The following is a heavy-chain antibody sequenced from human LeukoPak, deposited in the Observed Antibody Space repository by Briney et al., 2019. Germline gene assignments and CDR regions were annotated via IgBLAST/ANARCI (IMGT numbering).Heavy chain of an antibody. CDR1: GFTFSSYA. J-gene: IGHJ4*02. CDR3: ARDGGSVFDY. CDR2: ISYDGSNK. Sequence: PGRSLRLSCAASGFTFSSYAMHWVRQAPGKGLEWVAVISYDGSNKYYADSVKGRFTISRDNSKNTLYLQMNSLRAEDTAVYYCARDGGSVFDYWGQGTVVTVSS. D-gene: IGHD3-16*01. V-gene: IGHV3-30-3*01.